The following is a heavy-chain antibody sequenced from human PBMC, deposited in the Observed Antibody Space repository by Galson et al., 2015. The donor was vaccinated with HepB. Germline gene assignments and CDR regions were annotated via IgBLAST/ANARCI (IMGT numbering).Heavy chain of an antibody. CDR2: IGTAGDP. CDR3: ARAHDSSGYYRDWYFDL. D-gene: IGHD3-22*01. J-gene: IGHJ2*01. Sequence: SLRLSCAASGFTFSSYDMHWVRQATGKGLEWVSAIGTAGDPYYPGSVKGRFTISRENAKNSLYLQMNSLRAGDTAVYYCARAHDSSGYYRDWYFDLWGRGTLVTVSS. V-gene: IGHV3-13*05. CDR1: GFTFSSYD.